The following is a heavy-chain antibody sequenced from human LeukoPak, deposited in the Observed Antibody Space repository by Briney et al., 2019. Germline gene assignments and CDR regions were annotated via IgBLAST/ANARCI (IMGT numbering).Heavy chain of an antibody. CDR2: ISGSGGST. V-gene: IGHV3-23*01. CDR1: GFPFSSYA. D-gene: IGHD3-22*01. J-gene: IGHJ4*02. Sequence: GSLKLSCAASGFPFSSYAMSWVRPAPGKGLEWVSAISGSGGSTYYADSVKGRFTFSRDNSKNTLYLQMNSLRAEDTAVYYCAKLDRVFDYWGQGTLVTVSS. CDR3: AKLDRVFDY.